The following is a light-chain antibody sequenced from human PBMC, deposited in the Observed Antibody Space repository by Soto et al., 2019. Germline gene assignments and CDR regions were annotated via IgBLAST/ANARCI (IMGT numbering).Light chain of an antibody. J-gene: IGKJ1*01. V-gene: IGKV3-15*01. CDR2: DAS. CDR3: QQYNAWPRT. Sequence: EIVMTQSPATLSVSPGERATLSCRASLSVSRNLAWYQLKPGQAPRLLIFDASTRATGIPARFSGSGSGTEFTLTITSLQSEDFAVYYCQQYNAWPRTFGQGTKVEIK. CDR1: LSVSRN.